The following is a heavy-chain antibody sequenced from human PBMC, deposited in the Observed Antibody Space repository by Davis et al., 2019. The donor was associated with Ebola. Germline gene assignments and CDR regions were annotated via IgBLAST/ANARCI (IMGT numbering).Heavy chain of an antibody. CDR1: GGTFSSYA. CDR2: IIPILGIA. J-gene: IGHJ3*02. D-gene: IGHD6-6*01. Sequence: SVTVSCKASGGTFSSYAISWVRQAPGQGLEWMGGIIPILGIANYAQKFQGRVTITADKSTSTAYMELSRLRSDDTAVYYCARGSIAARWGTLGLFDIWGQGTMVTVSS. V-gene: IGHV1-69*10. CDR3: ARGSIAARWGTLGLFDI.